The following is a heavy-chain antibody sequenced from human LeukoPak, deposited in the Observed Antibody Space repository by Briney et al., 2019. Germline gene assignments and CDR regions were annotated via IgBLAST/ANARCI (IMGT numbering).Heavy chain of an antibody. J-gene: IGHJ4*02. CDR3: ARFVAGFLYYFDY. D-gene: IGHD6-19*01. CDR2: MNPNSGNT. Sequence: ASVKVSCKASGYTFTSYDINWVRQATGQGLEWMGWMNPNSGNTGYAPKFQGRVTMTRNTSISTAYMELSSLRSEDTAVYYCARFVAGFLYYFDYWGQGTLVTVSS. CDR1: GYTFTSYD. V-gene: IGHV1-8*01.